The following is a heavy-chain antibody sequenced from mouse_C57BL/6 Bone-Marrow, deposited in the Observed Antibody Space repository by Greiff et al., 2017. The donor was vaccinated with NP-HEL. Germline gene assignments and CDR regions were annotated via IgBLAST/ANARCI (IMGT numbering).Heavy chain of an antibody. Sequence: QVQLKESGAELVKPGASVKISCKASGYAFSSYWMNWVKQRPGKGLEWIGMIHPNSGSTNYNEKFKSKATLTVDKSSSTAYMQLSSLTSEDSAVYYCANYGSLYWYFDVWGTGTTVTVSS. J-gene: IGHJ1*03. CDR3: ANYGSLYWYFDV. CDR2: IHPNSGST. CDR1: GYAFSSYW. V-gene: IGHV1-64*01. D-gene: IGHD1-1*01.